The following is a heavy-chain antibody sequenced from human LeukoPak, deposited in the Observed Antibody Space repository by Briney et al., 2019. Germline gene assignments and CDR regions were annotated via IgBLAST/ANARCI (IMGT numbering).Heavy chain of an antibody. CDR2: ISSSGSTI. V-gene: IGHV3-11*01. CDR1: GFTFSDYY. Sequence: GGSLRLSCAASGFTFSDYYMSWIRQAPGKGLEWVSYISSSGSTIYYADSVKGRFTISRDNAKNSLYLQMNSLRAEDTAVYYCAGDGLYVWGSYPQAYFDYWGQGTLVTVSS. D-gene: IGHD3-16*02. CDR3: AGDGLYVWGSYPQAYFDY. J-gene: IGHJ4*02.